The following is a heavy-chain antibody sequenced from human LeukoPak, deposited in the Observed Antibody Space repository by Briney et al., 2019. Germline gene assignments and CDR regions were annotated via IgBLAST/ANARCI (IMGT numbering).Heavy chain of an antibody. D-gene: IGHD3-10*01. V-gene: IGHV3-48*03. CDR3: ARVGLRFAFDI. CDR1: GFTFSSYE. Sequence: PGGSLRLSCAASGFTFSSYEMNWVRQPPGKVLEGGSYISRSGNTIYYADSVKGRFSISRNNAKNSLYLKMNSLRAEDTAVYYCARVGLRFAFDIWGQGTMVTVSS. J-gene: IGHJ3*02. CDR2: ISRSGNTI.